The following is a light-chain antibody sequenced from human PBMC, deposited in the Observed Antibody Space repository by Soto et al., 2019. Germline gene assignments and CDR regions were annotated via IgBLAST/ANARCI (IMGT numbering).Light chain of an antibody. V-gene: IGLV2-14*01. CDR3: SSYTSRSPCV. CDR2: EVS. J-gene: IGLJ1*01. Sequence: QSALTQPASVSGSPGQSITISCTGTSSDVGGYRYVSWYQHHPGKAPKLVIYEVSNRPSGVSNRFSGFKSGNTASLTISGLQAEDEADYYCSSYTSRSPCVFGTGTKVTVL. CDR1: SSDVGGYRY.